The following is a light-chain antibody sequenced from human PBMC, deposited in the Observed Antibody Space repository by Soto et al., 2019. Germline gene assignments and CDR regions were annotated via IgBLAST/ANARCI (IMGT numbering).Light chain of an antibody. CDR3: SSYTSRNAVV. CDR2: EVN. J-gene: IGLJ2*01. V-gene: IGLV2-14*01. CDR1: NSDVGRYNY. Sequence: QSALTQPASVSGSPGQSITISCTGTNSDVGRYNYVSWYQQHPDKAPNLMLYEVNNRPSGISNRFSGSKSGNTASLSISGLQAEDEADYYCSSYTSRNAVVFGGGTKLTVL.